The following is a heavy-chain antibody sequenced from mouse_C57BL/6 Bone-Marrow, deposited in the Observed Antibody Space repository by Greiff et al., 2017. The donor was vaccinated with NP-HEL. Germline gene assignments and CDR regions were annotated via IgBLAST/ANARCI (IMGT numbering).Heavy chain of an antibody. CDR3: ARGGVYGSSPYYFDY. D-gene: IGHD1-1*01. V-gene: IGHV1-64*01. CDR2: IHPNSGST. Sequence: QVHVKQPGAELVKPGASVKLSCKASGYTFTSYWMHWVKQRPGQGLEWIGMIHPNSGSTNYNEKFKSKATLTVDKSSSTAYMQLSSLTSEDSAVYYCARGGVYGSSPYYFDYWGQGTTLTVSS. J-gene: IGHJ2*01. CDR1: GYTFTSYW.